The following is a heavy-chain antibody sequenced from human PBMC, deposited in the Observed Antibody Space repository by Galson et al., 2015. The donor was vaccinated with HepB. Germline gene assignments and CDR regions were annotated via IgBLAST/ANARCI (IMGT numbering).Heavy chain of an antibody. J-gene: IGHJ6*02. D-gene: IGHD6-25*01. V-gene: IGHV5-10-1*01. Sequence: QSGAEVKKPGESLRISCKGSGYSFTSYWISWVRQMPGKGLEWMGRIDPSDSYTNYSPSFQGHVTISADKSISTAYLQWSSLKASDTAMYYCARHSSGYYYYYYGMDVWGQGTTVTVSS. CDR2: IDPSDSYT. CDR3: ARHSSGYYYYYYGMDV. CDR1: GYSFTSYW.